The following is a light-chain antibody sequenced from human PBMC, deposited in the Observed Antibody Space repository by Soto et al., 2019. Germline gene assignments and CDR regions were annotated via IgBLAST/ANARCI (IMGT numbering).Light chain of an antibody. J-gene: IGKJ1*01. CDR3: QHYGDSRT. CDR1: QSVSSSF. V-gene: IGKV3-20*01. Sequence: EIVLTQSPATLSLSPGERATLSCRASQSVSSSFLAWYQQKPGQAPRLLIYGAASRATGIPDRFSGSGSRTDFTLSISRLEPEDFAVYYCQHYGDSRTFGQGTKVEIK. CDR2: GAA.